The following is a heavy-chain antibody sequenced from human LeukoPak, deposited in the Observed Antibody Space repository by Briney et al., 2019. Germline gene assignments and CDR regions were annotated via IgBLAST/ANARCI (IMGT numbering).Heavy chain of an antibody. V-gene: IGHV3-74*01. CDR3: AKRSKGGDSTGYYYYFDL. CDR1: GFTFNSYW. Sequence: GGSLRLSCAASGFTFNSYWMHWVRQAPGKGLVWVSLISGDGSTTIYADSVKGRFTISRDNAKNTLFLQMNSLRAEDTAVYYCAKRSKGGDSTGYYYYFDLWGRGTLVTVSS. J-gene: IGHJ2*01. CDR2: ISGDGSTT. D-gene: IGHD3-22*01.